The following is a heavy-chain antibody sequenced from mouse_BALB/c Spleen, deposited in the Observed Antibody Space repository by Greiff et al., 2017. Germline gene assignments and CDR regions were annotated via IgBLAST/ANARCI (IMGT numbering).Heavy chain of an antibody. CDR1: GFTFTDYY. V-gene: IGHV7-3*02. CDR2: IRNKANGYTT. CDR3: ARGYGLYAMDY. J-gene: IGHJ4*01. Sequence: DVMLVESGGGLVQPGGSLRLSCATSGFTFTDYYMSWVRQPPGKALEWLGFIRNKANGYTTEYSASVKGRFIISRDNSQSILYLQMNTLRAEDSATYYCARGYGLYAMDYWGQGTSVTVSS. D-gene: IGHD2-10*02.